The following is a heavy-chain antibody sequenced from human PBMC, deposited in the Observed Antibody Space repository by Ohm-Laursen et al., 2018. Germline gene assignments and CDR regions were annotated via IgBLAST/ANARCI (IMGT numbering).Heavy chain of an antibody. CDR3: ARSGGYALLDY. CDR2: IYSGGST. CDR1: GFTFSSYA. J-gene: IGHJ4*02. D-gene: IGHD3-16*01. V-gene: IGHV3-66*01. Sequence: SLRLSCTASGFTFSSYAMNWVRQAPGKGLEWVSVIYSGGSTYYADSVKGRFTISRDNSKNTLYLQMNSLRAEDTAVYYCARSGGYALLDYWGQGTLVTVSS.